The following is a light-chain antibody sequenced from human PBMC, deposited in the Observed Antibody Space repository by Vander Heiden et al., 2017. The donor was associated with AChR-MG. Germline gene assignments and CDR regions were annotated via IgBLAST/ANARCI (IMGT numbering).Light chain of an antibody. CDR2: QDN. Sequence: YEPTQPPSVSVSPGQTASITCSGDKLGDKYACWYQHKPGQSPILVIYQDNKRPSGIPERFSGSNSGNTATLTISGTQAMDEADYYCQAWDSSTGVFGTGTKVTVL. J-gene: IGLJ1*01. CDR1: KLGDKY. V-gene: IGLV3-1*01. CDR3: QAWDSSTGV.